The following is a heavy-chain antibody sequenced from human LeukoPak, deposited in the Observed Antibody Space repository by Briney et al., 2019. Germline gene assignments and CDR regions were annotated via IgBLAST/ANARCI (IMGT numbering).Heavy chain of an antibody. CDR2: ISYSGST. V-gene: IGHV4-59*01. J-gene: IGHJ4*02. CDR1: GGSINSYY. Sequence: SETLSLTCTVSGGSINSYYWSWIRQPPGKGLEWIGYISYSGSTNYNPSLKSRVTISVDTSKNQFSLKTSSVTAADTAVYYCARAGTYGAFGYWGQGTLVTVSS. D-gene: IGHD1-26*01. CDR3: ARAGTYGAFGY.